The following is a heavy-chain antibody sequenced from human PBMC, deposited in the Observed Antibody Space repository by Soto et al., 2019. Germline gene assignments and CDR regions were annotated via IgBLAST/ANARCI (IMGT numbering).Heavy chain of an antibody. Sequence: SLRLSCAASGFTFSDYYMSWLRQPPGKGLEWVSYISKSGSIIHFADSVKGRFTISRDNAKNSLYLQMNSLRAEDTAVYYCARVRYYYDSSGYSSILFWGQGTLVTVSS. CDR3: ARVRYYYDSSGYSSILF. V-gene: IGHV3-11*04. CDR2: ISKSGSII. J-gene: IGHJ4*02. CDR1: GFTFSDYY. D-gene: IGHD3-22*01.